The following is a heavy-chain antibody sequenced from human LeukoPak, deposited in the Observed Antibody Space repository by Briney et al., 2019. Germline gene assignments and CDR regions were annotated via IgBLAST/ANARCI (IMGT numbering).Heavy chain of an antibody. J-gene: IGHJ6*02. CDR2: ISAYNGNT. V-gene: IGHV1-18*01. Sequence: ASVKVSCKASGYTFTIYGISWVRQAPGQGLEWMGWISAYNGNTNYAQKLQGRVTMTTDTSTSTAYMELRSLRSDDTAVYYCARDLLGYSYGYYYGMDVWGQGTTVTVSS. D-gene: IGHD5-18*01. CDR1: GYTFTIYG. CDR3: ARDLLGYSYGYYYGMDV.